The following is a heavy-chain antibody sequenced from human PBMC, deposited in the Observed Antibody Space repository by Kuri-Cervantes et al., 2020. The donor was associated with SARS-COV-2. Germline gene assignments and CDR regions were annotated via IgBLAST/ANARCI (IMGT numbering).Heavy chain of an antibody. J-gene: IGHJ4*02. Sequence: SETLSLTCAVYGGSFSGYYWSWIRQPPGKGLEWIGEINHSGSTNYNPSLKSRVTVSVDTSKNQLSLKLRSVTAADTSAYYCVRFLIGTEYGDYWGQGALVTVSS. V-gene: IGHV4-34*01. CDR1: GGSFSGYY. D-gene: IGHD1/OR15-1a*01. CDR3: VRFLIGTEYGDY. CDR2: INHSGST.